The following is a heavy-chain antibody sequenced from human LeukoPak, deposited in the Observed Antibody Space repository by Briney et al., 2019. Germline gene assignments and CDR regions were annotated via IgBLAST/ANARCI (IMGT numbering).Heavy chain of an antibody. CDR2: INPNNGGT. CDR1: GYTFTGYY. D-gene: IGHD3-3*01. Sequence: ASVKVSCKASGYTFTGYYIHWVRQAPGQGLEWMGWINPNNGGTKYAQKFQGRVTMTRDTSISTAYMELSRLRSDDTAVYYCARDDFWSGYYFDYWGQGTLVTVSS. CDR3: ARDDFWSGYYFDY. J-gene: IGHJ4*02. V-gene: IGHV1-2*02.